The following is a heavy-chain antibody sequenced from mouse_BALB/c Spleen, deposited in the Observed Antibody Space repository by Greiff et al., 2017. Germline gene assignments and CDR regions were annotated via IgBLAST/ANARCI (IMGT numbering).Heavy chain of an antibody. CDR3: ARQLGDYAMDY. V-gene: IGHV3-6*02. D-gene: IGHD3-1*01. CDR1: GYSITSGYY. CDR2: ISYDGSN. Sequence: EVHLVESGPGLVKPSQSLSLTCSVTGYSITSGYYWNWIRQLPGNKLEWMGYISYDGSNNYNPSLKNRISITRDTSKNQFFLKLNSVTTEDTATYCCARQLGDYAMDYWGQGTSVTGSS. J-gene: IGHJ4*01.